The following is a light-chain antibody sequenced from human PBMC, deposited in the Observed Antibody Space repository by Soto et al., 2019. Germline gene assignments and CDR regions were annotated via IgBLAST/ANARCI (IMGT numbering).Light chain of an antibody. Sequence: DIQMTHSPSSLSASVGDRVTITFQASQDISNYLNWYQQKPGKAPKLLIYGTSNLETGVPSRFSGSGSGTHFTFTISSLQPEDVATYYCQQYDNFPITFGQGTRLEIK. J-gene: IGKJ5*01. CDR2: GTS. CDR3: QQYDNFPIT. V-gene: IGKV1-33*01. CDR1: QDISNY.